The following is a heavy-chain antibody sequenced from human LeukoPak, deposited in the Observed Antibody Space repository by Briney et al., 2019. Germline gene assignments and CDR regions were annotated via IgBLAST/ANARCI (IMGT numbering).Heavy chain of an antibody. CDR1: GFTFDDYA. CDR2: ISWNSGSI. V-gene: IGHV3-9*01. J-gene: IGHJ4*02. CDR3: AKDRTSNSGFDY. D-gene: IGHD1/OR15-1a*01. Sequence: GGSLRLSCAASGFTFDDYAMHWVRQAPGKGLEWVSGISWNSGSIGYADSVKGRFTISRDNAKNSLYLQMNSLRAEDTALYYCAKDRTSNSGFDYWGQGTLVTVSS.